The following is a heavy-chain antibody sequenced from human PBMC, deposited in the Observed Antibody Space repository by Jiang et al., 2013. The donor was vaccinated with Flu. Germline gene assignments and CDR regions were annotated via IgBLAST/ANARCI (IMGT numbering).Heavy chain of an antibody. CDR3: AREGAAADKNFDY. V-gene: IGHV6-1*01. D-gene: IGHD6-13*01. J-gene: IGHJ4*02. Sequence: DYAVSVKSTNNQSTHDTSKNQFSLQLNSVTPEDTAVYYCAREGAAADKNFDYWGQGTLVTVSS.